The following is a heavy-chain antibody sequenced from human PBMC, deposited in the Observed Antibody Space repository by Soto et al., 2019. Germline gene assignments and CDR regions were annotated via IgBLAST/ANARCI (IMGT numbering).Heavy chain of an antibody. CDR1: GFAFGSYW. Sequence: VQLVESGGGLVQPGGSLRLSCAASGFAFGSYWMHWVRQAPGKGLVWVSRISQDGTIATQADSVKGRFTISRDNAKNTLYLQMNSLIADDTAVYYCVRDQRHWNEFADQWGQGTLVTVSS. V-gene: IGHV3-74*01. CDR2: ISQDGTIA. J-gene: IGHJ4*02. CDR3: VRDQRHWNEFADQ. D-gene: IGHD1-1*01.